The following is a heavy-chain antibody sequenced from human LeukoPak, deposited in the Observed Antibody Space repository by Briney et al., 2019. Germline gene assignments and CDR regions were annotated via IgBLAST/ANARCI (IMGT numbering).Heavy chain of an antibody. J-gene: IGHJ4*02. D-gene: IGHD3-10*01. CDR3: ARDRSTMVRGAHYFDY. CDR1: GFTFSSYS. CDR2: ISSSSSYI. V-gene: IGHV3-21*01. Sequence: PGGSLGLSCAASGFTFSSYSMNWVRQAPGKGLEWVSSISSSSSYIYYADSVKGRFTISRDNAKNSLYLQMNSLRAEDTAVYYCARDRSTMVRGAHYFDYWGQGTLVTVSS.